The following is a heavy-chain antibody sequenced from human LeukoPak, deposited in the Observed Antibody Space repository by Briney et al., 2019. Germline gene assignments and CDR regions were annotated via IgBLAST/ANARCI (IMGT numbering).Heavy chain of an antibody. D-gene: IGHD6-19*01. CDR1: GFTFSSYG. CDR3: AKDGGSHQWLVPAYYYYYMDV. CDR2: IRYDGSNK. J-gene: IGHJ6*03. V-gene: IGHV3-30*02. Sequence: PGGSLRLSCAASGFTFSSYGMHWVRQAPGKGLEWVAFIRYDGSNKYYADSVKGRFTISRDNSKNTLYLQMNSLRAEDTAVYYCAKDGGSHQWLVPAYYYYYMDVWGKGTTVTISS.